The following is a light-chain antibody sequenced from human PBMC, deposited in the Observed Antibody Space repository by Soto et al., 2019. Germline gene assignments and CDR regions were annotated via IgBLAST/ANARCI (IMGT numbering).Light chain of an antibody. CDR1: QSVSSSY. J-gene: IGKJ5*01. Sequence: EIVLTQSPGTLSLSPGERATLSCRASQSVSSSYLAWYQQKPGQAPRLLIYGASSRATGIPDRFSGSGSGTDFTLTISRLEPDDFATYYCQQYNSYPITFGQGTRLEIK. CDR2: GAS. V-gene: IGKV3-20*01. CDR3: QQYNSYPIT.